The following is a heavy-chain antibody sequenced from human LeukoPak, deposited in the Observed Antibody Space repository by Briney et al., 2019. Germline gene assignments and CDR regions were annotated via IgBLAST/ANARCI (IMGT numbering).Heavy chain of an antibody. J-gene: IGHJ5*02. D-gene: IGHD3-10*01. CDR1: GFTFSSYS. CDR3: ARDKGQEYYYGSGPAGWFDP. V-gene: IGHV3-21*01. Sequence: GGSLRLSCAASGFTFSSYSMTWVRQAPGKGLEWVSSISSSSSYIYYADSVKGRFTISRDNAKSSLYLQMNSLRAEDTAVYYCARDKGQEYYYGSGPAGWFDPWGQGTLVTVSS. CDR2: ISSSSSYI.